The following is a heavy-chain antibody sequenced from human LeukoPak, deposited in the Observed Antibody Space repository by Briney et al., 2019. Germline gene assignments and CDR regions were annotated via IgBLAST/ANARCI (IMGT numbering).Heavy chain of an antibody. Sequence: PGGSLRLSCAASGFTVSNNHMSWVRQAPGKGLECVSVIYSGGSTYYADSVKGRLAISRDSSKNTLYLEMNSLRAEDTAVYYCARGASNWNFDYYGMDVWGQGTTVTVSS. CDR3: ARGASNWNFDYYGMDV. J-gene: IGHJ6*02. CDR2: IYSGGST. D-gene: IGHD1-1*01. CDR1: GFTVSNNH. V-gene: IGHV3-53*01.